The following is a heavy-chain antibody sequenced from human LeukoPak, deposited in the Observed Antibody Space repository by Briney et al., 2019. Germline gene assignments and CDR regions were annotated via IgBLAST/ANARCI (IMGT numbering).Heavy chain of an antibody. CDR2: IYPGDSDT. D-gene: IGHD5-18*01. CDR3: ARHGGVDTAMVPYYYYYMDV. J-gene: IGHJ6*03. V-gene: IGHV5-51*01. CDR1: GYSFTSYW. Sequence: ESLKISCKGSGYSFTSYWIGWVRQMPGKGLEWMGIIYPGDSDTRYSPSFQGQVTISADKSISTAYLQWSSLKASDTAMDYCARHGGVDTAMVPYYYYYMDVWGKGTTVTVSS.